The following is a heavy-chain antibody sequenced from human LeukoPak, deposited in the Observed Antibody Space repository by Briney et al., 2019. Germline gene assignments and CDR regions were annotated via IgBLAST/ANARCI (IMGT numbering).Heavy chain of an antibody. CDR3: ASLSLGHY. Sequence: PGGSLRLSCAASGFTVSNNYMSWVRQAPGKGLEWVPVTYSGGSTYYADSVKGRFTISRDTSKITLSLQMNSLRAEDTAVYYCASLSLGHYWGQGTLVTVSS. D-gene: IGHD6-6*01. J-gene: IGHJ4*02. CDR2: TYSGGST. V-gene: IGHV3-53*01. CDR1: GFTVSNNY.